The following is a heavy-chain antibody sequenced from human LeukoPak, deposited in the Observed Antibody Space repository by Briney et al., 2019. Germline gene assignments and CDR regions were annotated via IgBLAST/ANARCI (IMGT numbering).Heavy chain of an antibody. CDR3: ARSRDGYFY. J-gene: IGHJ4*02. CDR1: GGSITNASFY. Sequence: SETLPLTCTVSGGSITNASFYWGWIRQPPGKGLEWIASVYYAGTTHYNPSLESRVTISVDTSKNQFSLKLSSVTAADTAVYYCARSRDGYFYWGQGTPVTVSS. V-gene: IGHV4-39*01. CDR2: VYYAGTT. D-gene: IGHD5-24*01.